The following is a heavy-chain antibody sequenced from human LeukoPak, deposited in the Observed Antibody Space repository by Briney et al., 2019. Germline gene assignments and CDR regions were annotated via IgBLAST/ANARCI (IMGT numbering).Heavy chain of an antibody. J-gene: IGHJ6*03. CDR3: AKRAFLTDYYYYYYMDV. CDR1: GFTFSDYY. Sequence: GGSLRLSCAASGFTFSDYYMSWIRQAPGKGLEWVSAISGSGGSTYYADSVKGRFTISRDNSKNTLYLQMNSLRAEDTAVYYCAKRAFLTDYYYYYYMDVWGKGTTVTVSS. D-gene: IGHD2/OR15-2a*01. V-gene: IGHV3-23*01. CDR2: ISGSGGST.